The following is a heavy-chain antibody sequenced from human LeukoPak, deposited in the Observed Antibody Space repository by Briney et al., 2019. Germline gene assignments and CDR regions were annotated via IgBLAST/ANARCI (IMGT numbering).Heavy chain of an antibody. CDR2: MNPNSGNK. CDR1: GYTFTSYH. Sequence: GASVKVSCKASGYTFTSYHINWVRQATGQGLEWMGWMNPNSGNKGYAQKFQGRVTMTRNTSISTAYMELSSLRSEDTAVYYCARGPQALLPDYYDSSGYYLGVDYWGQGTLVTVSS. CDR3: ARGPQALLPDYYDSSGYYLGVDY. D-gene: IGHD3-22*01. V-gene: IGHV1-8*01. J-gene: IGHJ4*02.